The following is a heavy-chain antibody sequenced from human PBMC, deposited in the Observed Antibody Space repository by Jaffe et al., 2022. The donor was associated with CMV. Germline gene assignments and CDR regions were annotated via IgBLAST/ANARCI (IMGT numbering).Heavy chain of an antibody. V-gene: IGHV3-33*08. CDR1: GFTLSSYD. D-gene: IGHD5-18*01. J-gene: IGHJ4*02. CDR3: ATGGYTYGRDWVDDN. CDR2: IWHDESKK. Sequence: QVQLVESGGGVVQPGRSLRLSCVASGFTLSSYDMHWVRQAPGKGLEWVAVIWHDESKKYYADSVKGRFTISRDNSKNLLYLQMNSLRAEDTAVYYCATGGYTYGRDWVDDNWGQGTPVLVSS.